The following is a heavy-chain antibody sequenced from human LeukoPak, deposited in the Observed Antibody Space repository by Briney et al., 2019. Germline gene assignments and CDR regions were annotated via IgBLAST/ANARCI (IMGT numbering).Heavy chain of an antibody. CDR2: IYSGGST. J-gene: IGHJ4*02. V-gene: IGHV3-53*01. Sequence: GGSLRLSCAASGFTVSSNYMSWVRQAPGKGLEWVSVIYSGGSTYYADSVKGRFTISRDNSKNTLYLQMNSLRAEDTAVYYCARVLGCSSSWYVFDYWGQGTLVTVSS. CDR3: ARVLGCSSSWYVFDY. D-gene: IGHD6-13*01. CDR1: GFTVSSNY.